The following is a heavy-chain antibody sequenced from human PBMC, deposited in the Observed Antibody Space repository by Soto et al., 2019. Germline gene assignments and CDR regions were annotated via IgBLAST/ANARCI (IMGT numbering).Heavy chain of an antibody. Sequence: GGSLRLSCAASGFTVSSNYMSWVRQAPGKGLEWVSVIYSGGSTYYADSVKGRVTMTTDTSTSTAYMELRSLRSDDTAVYYCARDYKYPVPPLPGPPDYDSSGPNLRGYYFDYWGQGTLVTVSS. CDR2: IYSGGST. D-gene: IGHD3-22*01. CDR1: GFTVSSNY. V-gene: IGHV3-53*05. J-gene: IGHJ4*02. CDR3: ARDYKYPVPPLPGPPDYDSSGPNLRGYYFDY.